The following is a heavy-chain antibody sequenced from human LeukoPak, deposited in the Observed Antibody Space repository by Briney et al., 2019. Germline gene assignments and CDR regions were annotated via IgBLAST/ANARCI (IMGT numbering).Heavy chain of an antibody. J-gene: IGHJ4*02. CDR2: IGGGSGII. CDR1: GFTIYNFG. CDR3: VKGRGGNPRYYFDQ. V-gene: IGHV3-23*01. D-gene: IGHD2-15*01. Sequence: PGASLRLSCEVSGFTIYNFGMSWVRQAPGKGLEWVSTIGGGSGIIHYADSVKGRFTISRDKSTLSLQMDSLRAEDTAVYFCVKGRGGNPRYYFDQWGQGTLVTVSS.